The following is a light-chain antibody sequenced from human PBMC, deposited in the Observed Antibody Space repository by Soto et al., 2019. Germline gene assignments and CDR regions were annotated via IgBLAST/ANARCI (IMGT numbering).Light chain of an antibody. Sequence: EIVMTQSPAILSVSPGDRATLSCRASRTININLAWYQQMPGQAPRVLIYAASTRATGIPARFSGSGSGTEFTLTISNLQSEDFAVYYYQQYNNWPRTFGQGTKVEIK. J-gene: IGKJ1*01. CDR3: QQYNNWPRT. CDR2: AAS. V-gene: IGKV3-15*01. CDR1: RTININ.